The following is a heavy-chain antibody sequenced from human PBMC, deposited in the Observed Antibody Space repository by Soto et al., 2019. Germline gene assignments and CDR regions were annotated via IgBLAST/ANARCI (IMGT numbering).Heavy chain of an antibody. CDR1: GFTFSSYG. CDR3: ARHPERIAQIGWFDP. J-gene: IGHJ5*02. CDR2: ISSSSSTI. D-gene: IGHD6-13*01. Sequence: PGGSLRLSCAASGFTFSSYGMNWVRQAPGKGLEWVSYISSSSSTIYYADSVKGRFTISRDNAKNSLYLQMNSLRAEDTAVYYCARHPERIAQIGWFDPWGQGTRVTVSS. V-gene: IGHV3-48*01.